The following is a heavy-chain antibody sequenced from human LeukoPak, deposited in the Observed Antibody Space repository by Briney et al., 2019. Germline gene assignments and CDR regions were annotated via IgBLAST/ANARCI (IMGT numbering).Heavy chain of an antibody. CDR3: ARTEELGGFDY. J-gene: IGHJ4*02. Sequence: GASVTVSCKVSGYTFTSYGISWVRQAPGQGLEWMGWISAYNGNTNYAQKLQGRVTMTTDTSTSTAYMELRSLRSDDTAVYYCARTEELGGFDYWGQGTLVTVSS. CDR2: ISAYNGNT. CDR1: GYTFTSYG. D-gene: IGHD1-26*01. V-gene: IGHV1-18*01.